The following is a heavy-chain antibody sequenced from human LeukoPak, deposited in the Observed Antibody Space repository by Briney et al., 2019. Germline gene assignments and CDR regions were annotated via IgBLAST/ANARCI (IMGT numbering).Heavy chain of an antibody. CDR1: GGSFSGYY. Sequence: ETLSLTCAVYGGSFSGYYWSWIRQPPGKGLEWIGEINHSGSTNYNPSLKSRVTISVDTSKNQFSLKLSSVTAADTAVYYCARGAPYYYGSGSTFDYWGQGTLVTVSS. J-gene: IGHJ4*02. V-gene: IGHV4-34*01. CDR2: INHSGST. D-gene: IGHD3-10*01. CDR3: ARGAPYYYGSGSTFDY.